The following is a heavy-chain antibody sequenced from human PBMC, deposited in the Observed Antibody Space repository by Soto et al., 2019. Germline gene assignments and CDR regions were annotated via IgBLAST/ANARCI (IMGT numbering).Heavy chain of an antibody. Sequence: EVQLLESGGGFVQPGGSMRLSCAASGFTFRNYAMTWVLQSPGNGLEWVSGLSGGGDETYNGDSVRGRFTISRDNSKNTLDPQRNCLGAEDTAIYYCVKDGEAYNGVWDYFDHWGQGTLITVSS. CDR2: LSGGGDET. CDR1: GFTFRNYA. V-gene: IGHV3-23*01. J-gene: IGHJ4*02. CDR3: VKDGEAYNGVWDYFDH. D-gene: IGHD3-16*01.